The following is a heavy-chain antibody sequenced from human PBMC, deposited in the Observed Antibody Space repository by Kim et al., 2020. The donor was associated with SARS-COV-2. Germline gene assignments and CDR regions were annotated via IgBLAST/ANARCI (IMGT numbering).Heavy chain of an antibody. Sequence: GGSLRLSCAASGFTFSNYWMSWVRQAPGKGLEWVSNINQDGSAKYSVDSVKGRFTTSRDNAKNSLYLQMNSLRAEDTAVYYCASSQTRDSSGYDYYYYG. CDR2: INQDGSAK. CDR3: ASSQTRDSSGYDYYYYG. D-gene: IGHD3-22*01. CDR1: GFTFSNYW. V-gene: IGHV3-7*01. J-gene: IGHJ6*01.